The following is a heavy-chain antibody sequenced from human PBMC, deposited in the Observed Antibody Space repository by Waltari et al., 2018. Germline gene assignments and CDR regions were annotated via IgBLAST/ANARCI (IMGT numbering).Heavy chain of an antibody. D-gene: IGHD6-19*01. V-gene: IGHV4-34*01. J-gene: IGHJ6*02. Sequence: QVQLQQWGAGLLKPSETLSLTCAVYGGSFSGYYWSWIRQPPGKGREWIGEINHSRSTNYNPSLKSRVTISVDTSKNQFSLKLSSVTAADTAVYYCARGHSSGWYPGLGGYYYYYGMDVWGQGTTVTVSS. CDR2: INHSRST. CDR3: ARGHSSGWYPGLGGYYYYYGMDV. CDR1: GGSFSGYY.